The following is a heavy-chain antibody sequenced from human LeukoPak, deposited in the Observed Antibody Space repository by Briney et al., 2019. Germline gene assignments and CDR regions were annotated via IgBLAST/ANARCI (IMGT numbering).Heavy chain of an antibody. CDR1: GYTFTGYY. V-gene: IGHV1-2*06. J-gene: IGHJ4*02. Sequence: ASVKVSCKASGYTFTGYYMHWVRQAPGQGLEWMGRINPNSGSTNYAQKFQGRVTMTRDTSISTAYMELSRLRSDDTAVYYCARGGSRGYSYVPLDYWGQGTLVTVSS. CDR3: ARGGSRGYSYVPLDY. CDR2: INPNSGST. D-gene: IGHD5-18*01.